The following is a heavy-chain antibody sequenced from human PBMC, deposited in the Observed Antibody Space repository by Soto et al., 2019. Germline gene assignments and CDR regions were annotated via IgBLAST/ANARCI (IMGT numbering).Heavy chain of an antibody. CDR1: GFTFSSYG. Sequence: PVGSLRISCAASGFTFSSYGMHWVRQAPGKGLEWVAVISYDGSNKYYADSVKGRFTISRDNAKNSLYLQMNSLRAEDTAVYYCARLYSSGWIDAFDIWGQGTMVTVSS. V-gene: IGHV3-30*03. D-gene: IGHD6-19*01. CDR2: ISYDGSNK. J-gene: IGHJ3*02. CDR3: ARLYSSGWIDAFDI.